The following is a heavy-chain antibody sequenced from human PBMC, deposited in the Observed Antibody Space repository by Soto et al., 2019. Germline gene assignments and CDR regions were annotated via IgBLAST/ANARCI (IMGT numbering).Heavy chain of an antibody. D-gene: IGHD6-13*01. CDR2: IKQDGSEK. J-gene: IGHJ4*02. CDR3: ARDFMIATARTQSH. Sequence: PGGSLRLSCAASGFTFSSYWMSWFRQAPGKGLEWVANIKQDGSEKYYVDSVKGRFTISRDNAKNSLYLQMNSLRAEDTAVYYCARDFMIATARTQSHWGKGTLVTVSS. V-gene: IGHV3-7*03. CDR1: GFTFSSYW.